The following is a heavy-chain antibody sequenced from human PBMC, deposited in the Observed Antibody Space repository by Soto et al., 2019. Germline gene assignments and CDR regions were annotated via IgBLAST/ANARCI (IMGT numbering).Heavy chain of an antibody. Sequence: EVQLVESGGGLVQPGGSLRLSCAASGFTFSSYSMNWVRQAPGKGLEWVSYISSSSSTIYYADSVKGRFTISRDNAKNSLYLQMNSLRAEDTAVYYCARKPLIPCGDCSPYWYFDLWGRGTLVTVSS. J-gene: IGHJ2*01. CDR2: ISSSSSTI. V-gene: IGHV3-48*01. CDR1: GFTFSSYS. D-gene: IGHD2-21*01. CDR3: ARKPLIPCGDCSPYWYFDL.